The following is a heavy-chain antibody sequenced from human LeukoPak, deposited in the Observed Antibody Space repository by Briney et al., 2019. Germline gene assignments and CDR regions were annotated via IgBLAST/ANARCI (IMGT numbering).Heavy chain of an antibody. Sequence: GGSLRLSCAASGFTFSSYWMSWVRQAPGKGLEWVANIKQDGSEKYYVDSVKGRFTISRDNAKNSLYLQMNSLRAEDTAVYYCARTTPLSIVVVPATMTEVYYYYGMDVWGQGTTVTVSS. CDR3: ARTTPLSIVVVPATMTEVYYYYGMDV. CDR2: IKQDGSEK. J-gene: IGHJ6*02. CDR1: GFTFSSYW. V-gene: IGHV3-7*01. D-gene: IGHD2-2*01.